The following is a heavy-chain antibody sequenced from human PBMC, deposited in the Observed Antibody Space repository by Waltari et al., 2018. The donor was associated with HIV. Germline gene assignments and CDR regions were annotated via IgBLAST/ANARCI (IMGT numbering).Heavy chain of an antibody. CDR3: ARGGGSYLHFFDY. CDR1: GFTVSSNY. J-gene: IGHJ4*02. D-gene: IGHD1-26*01. V-gene: IGHV3-53*01. CDR2: LYSGYTT. Sequence: EVQLAESGGGLIQHGGSLRLSCAASGFTVSSNYTPWVREAPGKGLEWVSVLYSGYTTYYPDSLKGRFAISRDNSKNTLYLEMNSLRAEDTAVYYCARGGGSYLHFFDYWGQGTLVTVSS.